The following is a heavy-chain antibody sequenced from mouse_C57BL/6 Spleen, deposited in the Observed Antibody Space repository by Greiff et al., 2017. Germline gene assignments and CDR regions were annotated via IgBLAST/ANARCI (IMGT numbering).Heavy chain of an antibody. V-gene: IGHV10-3*01. J-gene: IGHJ1*03. CDR2: IRSKSSNYAT. CDR1: GFTFITFA. Sequence: GGGLVQPKGSLKLSCAASGFTFITFAMHRVRQAPGKGLAWVARIRSKSSNYATYYDNSVNDRFTISRDDSQSMLYLQMNNLKTEDTAVYYAVRGGDYYGSSSGYFDVWGTGTTVTVSS. D-gene: IGHD1-1*01. CDR3: VRGGDYYGSSSGYFDV.